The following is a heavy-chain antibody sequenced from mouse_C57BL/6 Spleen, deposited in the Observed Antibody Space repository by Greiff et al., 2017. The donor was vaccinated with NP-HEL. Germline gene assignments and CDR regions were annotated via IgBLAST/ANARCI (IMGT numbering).Heavy chain of an antibody. V-gene: IGHV5-4*01. CDR2: ISDGGSYT. CDR1: GFTFSSYA. CDR3: AREDDTGFAY. Sequence: EVKLVESGGGLVKPGGSLKLSCAASGFTFSSYAMSWVRQTPEKRLEWVATISDGGSYTYYPDNVKGRFTISRDNAKNNLYLQMSHLKSEDTAMYYCAREDDTGFAYWGQGTLVTVSA. J-gene: IGHJ3*01.